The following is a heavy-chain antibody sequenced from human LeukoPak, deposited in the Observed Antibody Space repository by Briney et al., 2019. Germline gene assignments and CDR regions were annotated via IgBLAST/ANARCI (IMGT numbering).Heavy chain of an antibody. CDR2: ISSSSSYI. V-gene: IGHV3-21*01. D-gene: IGHD6-19*01. J-gene: IGHJ3*02. CDR3: ARDLRGSDWYHDAFDI. Sequence: GSLRLSCAASGFTFSSYSMNWVRQAPGKGLEWVSSISSSSSYIYYADSVKGRFTISRDNAKNSLYLQMNSLRAEDTAVYYCARDLRGSDWYHDAFDIWGQGTMVTVSS. CDR1: GFTFSSYS.